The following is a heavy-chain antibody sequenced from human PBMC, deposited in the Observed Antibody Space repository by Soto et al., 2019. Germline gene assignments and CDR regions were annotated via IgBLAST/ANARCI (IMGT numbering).Heavy chain of an antibody. Sequence: SDTLSLTCTVSGGSISSYYWSWIRQPPGKGLEWIGYIYYSGSTNYNPSLKSRVTISVDTSKNQFSLKLSSVTAADTAVYYCASAPDRDWFDPWGQGTLVTVSS. CDR1: GGSISSYY. CDR2: IYYSGST. J-gene: IGHJ5*02. V-gene: IGHV4-59*08. CDR3: ASAPDRDWFDP.